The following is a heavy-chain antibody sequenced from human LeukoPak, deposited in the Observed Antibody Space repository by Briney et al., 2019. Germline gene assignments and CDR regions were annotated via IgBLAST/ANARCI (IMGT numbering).Heavy chain of an antibody. J-gene: IGHJ4*02. D-gene: IGHD4-17*01. CDR1: GGSISSYY. CDR3: ARLDYGDYGALGY. V-gene: IGHV4-59*08. Sequence: SETLSLTCTVSGGSISSYYWSWIRQPPGKGLEWIGYIYYSGGTNYNPSLKSRVTISVDTSKNQFSLKLSSVTAADTAVYYCARLDYGDYGALGYWGQGTLVTVSS. CDR2: IYYSGGT.